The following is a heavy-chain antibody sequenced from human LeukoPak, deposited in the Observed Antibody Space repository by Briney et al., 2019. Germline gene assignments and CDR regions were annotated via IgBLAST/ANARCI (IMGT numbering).Heavy chain of an antibody. CDR2: IYWDSGSQ. CDR3: IKGMGFDLLKDAFHI. V-gene: IGHV3-9*01. CDR1: GFSLDDYA. J-gene: IGHJ3*02. Sequence: GGSLRLSCVASGFSLDDYAMHRVRHVPGKGLEWVSRIYWDSGSQAYADSVRGRFTISRDNAKNSLYLQMNSLRPEDTAFYYCIKGMGFDLLKDAFHIWGQGTLVTVSS. D-gene: IGHD3-9*01.